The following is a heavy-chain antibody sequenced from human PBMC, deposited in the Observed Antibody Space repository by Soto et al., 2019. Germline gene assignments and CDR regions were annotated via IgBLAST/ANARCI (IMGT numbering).Heavy chain of an antibody. CDR2: ISHDGDNQ. CDR1: GFTFSNFA. Sequence: QVQLVESGGGVVQPGRSLRVSCVASGFTFSNFAMYGVRQAPGKGLEGVALISHDGDNQYYADSLKGRFTVSRDNSKSTLYLQMTSPRPDDTAIYYCARRIPVSGPYGAFDLWGQGTMVTVSS. J-gene: IGHJ3*01. V-gene: IGHV3-30*03. D-gene: IGHD6-13*01. CDR3: ARRIPVSGPYGAFDL.